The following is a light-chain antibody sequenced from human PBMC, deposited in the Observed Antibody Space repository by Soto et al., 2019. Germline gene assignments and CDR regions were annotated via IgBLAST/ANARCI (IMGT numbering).Light chain of an antibody. CDR3: QQYGSSGT. V-gene: IGKV3-15*01. J-gene: IGKJ1*01. Sequence: EIVMTQSPATLSVSPGERATLSCRASQSVSSNLAWYQQKPGQAPRLLIYGASTRATGIPARFSGSGSGTEFTLTISSLQSEDSAVYYCQQYGSSGTFGQGTKV. CDR1: QSVSSN. CDR2: GAS.